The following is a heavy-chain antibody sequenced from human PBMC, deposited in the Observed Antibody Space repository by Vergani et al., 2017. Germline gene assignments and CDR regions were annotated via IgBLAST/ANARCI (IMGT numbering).Heavy chain of an antibody. D-gene: IGHD2-2*01. CDR3: ARGRDCSSTSCYNFDY. V-gene: IGHV3-30*02. CDR2: IRYDGSNK. J-gene: IGHJ4*02. CDR1: GFTFSSYG. Sequence: QVQLVESGGGVVQPGGSLRLSCAASGFTFSSYGMHWVRQAPGKGLEWVAFIRYDGSNKYYADSVKGRFTISRDNSKNTLYLQMNSLRAEDTAVYYCARGRDCSSTSCYNFDYWGQGTLVTVSS.